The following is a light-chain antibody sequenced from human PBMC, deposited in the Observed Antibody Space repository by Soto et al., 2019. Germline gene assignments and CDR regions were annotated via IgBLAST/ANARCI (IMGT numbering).Light chain of an antibody. CDR3: GSWDSSLSAYV. V-gene: IGLV1-51*01. J-gene: IGLJ1*01. CDR2: DDD. Sequence: QSVMTQPPSVSAAPGQKVTISCSGSSSNIGGNSVSWYQQLPGTAPKLLIYDDDKRPSGIPDRFSGSKSGTSATLGITGFQTWDEADYYCGSWDSSLSAYVFATGTKLTVL. CDR1: SSNIGGNS.